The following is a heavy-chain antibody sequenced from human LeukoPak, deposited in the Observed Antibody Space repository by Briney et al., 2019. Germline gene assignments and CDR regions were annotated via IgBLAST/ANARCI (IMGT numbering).Heavy chain of an antibody. V-gene: IGHV6-1*01. CDR3: ARTYYDFWSGYYSHEGNPFDS. J-gene: IGHJ4*02. CDR2: TYYRSKWYN. D-gene: IGHD3-3*01. Sequence: SQTLSLTCAISGDSVSSNSAAWNWIRQSPSRGLEWLGRTYYRSKWYNDYAVSVKSRITINPDTSKNQFSLQLNSVTPEDTAVYYCARTYYDFWSGYYSHEGNPFDSWGQGSLVIVSS. CDR1: GDSVSSNSAA.